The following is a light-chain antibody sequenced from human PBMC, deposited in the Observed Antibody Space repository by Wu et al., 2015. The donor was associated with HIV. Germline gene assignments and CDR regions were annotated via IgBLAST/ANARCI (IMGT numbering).Light chain of an antibody. CDR2: SAS. CDR3: QHYDSWPLT. Sequence: EIVMTQSPATLSVSPGERATLSCGASQSVSSHLAWYQQRPGQAPRLLISSASTRATGVPDRFSGSGSGTEFTLTISSMQSEDSGVYYCQHYDSWPLTFGGGTKVEIK. V-gene: IGKV3-15*01. CDR1: QSVSSH. J-gene: IGKJ4*01.